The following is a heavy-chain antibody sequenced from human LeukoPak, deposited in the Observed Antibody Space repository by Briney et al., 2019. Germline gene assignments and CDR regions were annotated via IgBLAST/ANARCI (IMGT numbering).Heavy chain of an antibody. CDR1: PGYGFTSHW. CDR3: ARDERLVGSLFDY. Sequence: GGSLRLSCVTSPGYGFTSHWMNWVRQAPGKGLEWVSSISSSSSYIYYADSVKGRFTISRDNAKNSLYLQMNSLRAEDTAVYYCARDERLVGSLFDYWGQGTLVTVSS. V-gene: IGHV3-21*01. D-gene: IGHD2-21*01. J-gene: IGHJ4*02. CDR2: ISSSSSYI.